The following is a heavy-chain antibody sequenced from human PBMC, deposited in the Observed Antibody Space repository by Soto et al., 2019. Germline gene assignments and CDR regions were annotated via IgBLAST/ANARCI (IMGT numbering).Heavy chain of an antibody. Sequence: QVQLVQSGAEVKKPGASVKVSCKASGYTFTSYDINWVRQATGQGLEWMGWMNPNSGNTGYAQKFQGRVTMTRNTSISTAYRELRSLRSEDTAVYYCARAYTRGLWFGRSFDLWGRGTLVTVSS. D-gene: IGHD3-10*01. CDR2: MNPNSGNT. CDR1: GYTFTSYD. CDR3: ARAYTRGLWFGRSFDL. J-gene: IGHJ2*01. V-gene: IGHV1-8*01.